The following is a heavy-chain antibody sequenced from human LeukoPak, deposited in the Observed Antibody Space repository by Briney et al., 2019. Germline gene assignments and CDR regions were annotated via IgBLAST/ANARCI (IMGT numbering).Heavy chain of an antibody. CDR3: VRDWGGLPVVD. J-gene: IGHJ4*01. Sequence: TGGSLRLSCAASGFTFSAYWMHWVGQIPGKGQVWVSHISSDGTTTTYADSVKGRFTIPRDNARNTLFLQMKRMRAEDTAVYVCVRDWGGLPVVDWGQGSLVTVSS. CDR1: GFTFSAYW. V-gene: IGHV3-74*01. CDR2: ISSDGTTT. D-gene: IGHD3-16*01.